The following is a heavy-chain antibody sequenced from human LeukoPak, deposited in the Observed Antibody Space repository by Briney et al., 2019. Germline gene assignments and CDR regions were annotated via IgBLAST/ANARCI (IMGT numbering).Heavy chain of an antibody. D-gene: IGHD5-12*01. CDR3: ARGRGYSGYDFGY. CDR2: ISSSSSYT. Sequence: GGSLRLSCAASVFTFSSYSMNWVRQAPGKGLEWVSSISSSSSYTYYADSVKGRFTISRDSAKNSLYLQMDSLRAEDAAVYYCARGRGYSGYDFGYWGQGTLVTVSS. CDR1: VFTFSSYS. J-gene: IGHJ4*02. V-gene: IGHV3-21*01.